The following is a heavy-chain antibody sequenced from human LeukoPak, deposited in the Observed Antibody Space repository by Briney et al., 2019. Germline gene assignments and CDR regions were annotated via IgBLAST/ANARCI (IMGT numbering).Heavy chain of an antibody. Sequence: PGGSLRLSCAASGFTFSDYYMSWIRQAPGKGLEWISYITSSSSDTNYADSVKGRFTISRDNAKKSLYLQMNSLRAEDTAVYYCARDRSGSYRDAFDIWGQGTMVTVSS. CDR2: ITSSSSDT. V-gene: IGHV3-11*05. J-gene: IGHJ3*02. D-gene: IGHD1-26*01. CDR1: GFTFSDYY. CDR3: ARDRSGSYRDAFDI.